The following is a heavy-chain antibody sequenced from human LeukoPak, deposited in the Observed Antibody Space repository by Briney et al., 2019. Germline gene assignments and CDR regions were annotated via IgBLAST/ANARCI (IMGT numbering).Heavy chain of an antibody. Sequence: PSETLSLTCTVSGGSISSSSYYWGWIRQPPGKGLEWIGSIYYSGSTYYNPSLKSRVTISVDTSKNQFSLKLSSVTAADTAAYYCAREGVVVPAGTNAFDIWGQGTMVTVSS. CDR1: GGSISSSSYY. CDR3: AREGVVVPAGTNAFDI. D-gene: IGHD2-2*01. V-gene: IGHV4-39*07. CDR2: IYYSGST. J-gene: IGHJ3*02.